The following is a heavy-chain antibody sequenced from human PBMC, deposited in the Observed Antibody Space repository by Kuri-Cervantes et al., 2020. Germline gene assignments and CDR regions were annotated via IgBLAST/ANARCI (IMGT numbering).Heavy chain of an antibody. Sequence: SETLSLTCDVYGGSFSGSYWSWIRQPPGKGLEWIGEINHRGSTNYNPSLKGRVTISVDASKNQFSLKMTSVTAADTAVYYCARGIVGLLPVSFYYWGQGTLVTVSS. CDR3: ARGIVGLLPVSFYY. V-gene: IGHV4-34*01. D-gene: IGHD2-15*01. J-gene: IGHJ4*02. CDR1: GGSFSGSY. CDR2: INHRGST.